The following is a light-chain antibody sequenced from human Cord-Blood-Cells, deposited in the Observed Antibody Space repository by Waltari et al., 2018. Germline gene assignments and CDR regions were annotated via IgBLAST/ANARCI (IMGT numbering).Light chain of an antibody. J-gene: IGKJ1*01. V-gene: IGKV1-39*01. Sequence: DIQMTQSPSSLSASVGDRVTITCRASQSISSYLNWYQQKPGKAPKLLIYAASSLQSGVPSRFSGSGSGTDFTLTISSLQPEDFATYYCQQSYSTPHVTFGQGP. CDR3: QQSYSTPHVT. CDR2: AAS. CDR1: QSISSY.